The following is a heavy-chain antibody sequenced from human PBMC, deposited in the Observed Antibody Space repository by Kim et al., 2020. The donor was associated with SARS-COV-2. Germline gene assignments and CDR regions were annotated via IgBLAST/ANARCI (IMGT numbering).Heavy chain of an antibody. CDR3: ARGKLWFGELLGYYYGMDV. D-gene: IGHD3-10*01. V-gene: IGHV4-59*13. J-gene: IGHJ6*02. CDR1: GGSISSYY. Sequence: SETLSLTCTVSGGSISSYYWSWIRQPPGKGLEWIGYIYYSGSTNYNPSLKSRVTISVDTSKNQFSLKLSSVTAADTAVYYCARGKLWFGELLGYYYGMDVWGQGTTVTVSS. CDR2: IYYSGST.